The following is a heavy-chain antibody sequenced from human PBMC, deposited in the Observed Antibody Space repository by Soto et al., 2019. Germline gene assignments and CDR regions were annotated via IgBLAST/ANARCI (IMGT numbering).Heavy chain of an antibody. CDR2: IKSDGSST. D-gene: IGHD5-18*01. J-gene: IGHJ4*02. CDR1: GFTLSNYW. Sequence: PGGSLRLSCEASGFTLSNYWMHWVRQAPGKWLVWVSRIKSDGSSTSYADSVKGRFTISRDNAKNTLYLQMNSLKPEDTAIYYCAKREDTAFDSWGQGXLVTVYS. CDR3: AKREDTAFDS. V-gene: IGHV3-74*01.